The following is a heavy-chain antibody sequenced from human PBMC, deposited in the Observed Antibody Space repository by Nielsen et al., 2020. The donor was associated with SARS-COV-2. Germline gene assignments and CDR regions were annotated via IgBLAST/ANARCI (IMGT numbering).Heavy chain of an antibody. CDR2: IVGSGDTT. J-gene: IGHJ6*02. CDR1: GFTFSSYA. V-gene: IGHV3-23*01. CDR3: ARERGGWSGYFFYYGMDV. Sequence: GESLKISCAASGFTFSSYAMSWVRQAPGKGLEWVSAIVGSGDTTYYTDSVKGRFTISRDNSKNTVFLQMHSLRAEDTAVYYCARERGGWSGYFFYYGMDVWGQGTTVTVSS. D-gene: IGHD3-3*01.